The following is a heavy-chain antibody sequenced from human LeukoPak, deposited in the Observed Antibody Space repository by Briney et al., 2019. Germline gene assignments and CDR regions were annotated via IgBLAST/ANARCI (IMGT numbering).Heavy chain of an antibody. V-gene: IGHV3-9*01. CDR1: GFTFDDYA. J-gene: IGHJ4*02. CDR2: ISWNSGSI. Sequence: GGSLRLSCAASGFTFDDYAMHWVRQAPGKGLEWVSGISWNSGSIGYADSVKGRFTISRDNAKNSLYLQMNSLRDEDTAEYYCARISEGRIDGRHSDYWGQGTLVTVSS. CDR3: ARISEGRIDGRHSDY. D-gene: IGHD5-24*01.